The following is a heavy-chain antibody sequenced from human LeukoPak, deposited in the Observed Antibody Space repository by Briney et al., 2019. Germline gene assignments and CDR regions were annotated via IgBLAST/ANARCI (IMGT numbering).Heavy chain of an antibody. J-gene: IGHJ4*02. V-gene: IGHV3-23*01. Sequence: GGSLRLFCAASAFTFSIYAMSWVRQAPGKGLEWVSAISGSGGSTYYADSVKGRFTISRDNSKNTLYLQMNSLRAEDTAVYYCASILSRGDILTGYSTIIDYWGQGTLVTVSS. CDR2: ISGSGGST. D-gene: IGHD3-9*01. CDR1: AFTFSIYA. CDR3: ASILSRGDILTGYSTIIDY.